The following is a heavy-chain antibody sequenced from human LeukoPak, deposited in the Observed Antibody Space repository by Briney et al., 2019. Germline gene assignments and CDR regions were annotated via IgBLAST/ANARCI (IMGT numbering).Heavy chain of an antibody. CDR1: GFIFNTFW. D-gene: IGHD3-10*01. CDR2: INQDGSDM. J-gene: IGHJ3*01. Sequence: PGGSLRLSCAASGFIFNTFWMNWFRLTPGKGLEWVAKINQDGSDMYYVDSVKGRFFVSRDNARNLVYLQMNSLRVDDTAVYYCARDFPGIGRGTFDFWGQGTIIIVSS. CDR3: ARDFPGIGRGTFDF. V-gene: IGHV3-7*03.